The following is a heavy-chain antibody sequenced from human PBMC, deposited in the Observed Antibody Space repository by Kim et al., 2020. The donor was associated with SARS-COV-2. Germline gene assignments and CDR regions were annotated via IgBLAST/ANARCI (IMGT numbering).Heavy chain of an antibody. CDR2: IYYSGST. Sequence: SETLSLTCTVSGGSFSSSSYYWGWIRQPPGKGLEWIGSIYYSGSTYYNPSLKSRVTISVDTSKNQFSLKLSSVTAADTAVYYCARTSYDILTGSNAFDIWGQGTMVTVSS. CDR1: GGSFSSSSYY. V-gene: IGHV4-39*01. J-gene: IGHJ3*02. CDR3: ARTSYDILTGSNAFDI. D-gene: IGHD3-9*01.